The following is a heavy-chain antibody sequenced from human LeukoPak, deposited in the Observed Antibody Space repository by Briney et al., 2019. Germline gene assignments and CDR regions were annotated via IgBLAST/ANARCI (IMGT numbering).Heavy chain of an antibody. V-gene: IGHV3-48*02. CDR1: GFTFSSYS. Sequence: PGGSLRLSCAASGFTFSSYSMNWVRQAPGKGLEWVSYISSSSTIYYADSVKGRFTISRDNAKNSLYLQMNSLRDEDTAVYYCARDKSITMVRGVIDYWGQGTLVTVSS. D-gene: IGHD3-10*01. CDR2: ISSSSTI. CDR3: ARDKSITMVRGVIDY. J-gene: IGHJ4*02.